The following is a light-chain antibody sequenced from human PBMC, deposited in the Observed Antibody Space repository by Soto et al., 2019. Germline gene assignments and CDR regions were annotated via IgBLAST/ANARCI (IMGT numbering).Light chain of an antibody. CDR3: MQALQTPPT. J-gene: IGKJ5*01. CDR2: LGS. V-gene: IGKV2-28*01. Sequence: DIVMTQSPLSLPVTPGEPASISCRSSQSLLHSKGYNYLDWYLQKPGQSPQLLIYLGSNRASGVPDRFNGSGSGTDFTPKISIVEAEDVGVYYCMQALQTPPTFGQGTRLEIK. CDR1: QSLLHSKGYNY.